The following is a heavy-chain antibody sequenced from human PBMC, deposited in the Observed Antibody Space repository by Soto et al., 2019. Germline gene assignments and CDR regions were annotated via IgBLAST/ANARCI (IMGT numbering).Heavy chain of an antibody. J-gene: IGHJ4*02. CDR1: GGSISSSNW. CDR2: IYHSGST. CDR3: ARAKPLGIAASSGIDY. V-gene: IGHV4-4*02. Sequence: SETLSLTCSVSGGSISSSNWWSWVRQPPGKGLEWIGEIYHSGSTNYNPSLKSRVTISVDKSKNQFSLKLSSVTAADTAVYYCARAKPLGIAASSGIDYWGQGTLVTVSS. D-gene: IGHD6-13*01.